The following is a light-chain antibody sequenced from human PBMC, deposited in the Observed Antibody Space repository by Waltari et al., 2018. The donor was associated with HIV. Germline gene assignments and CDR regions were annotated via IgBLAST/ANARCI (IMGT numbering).Light chain of an antibody. J-gene: IGLJ3*02. CDR3: AAWDDSLNGM. CDR1: SSHIGSTI. Sequence: QSVLTQPPSVSGTPGHNVTISCSGSSSHIGSTILNWYQPLPGAAPKLLIYTNDQRPSGVPDRFSGSKSGTSASLAISGLQSADEADYYCAAWDDSLNGMFGGGTKLTVL. CDR2: TND. V-gene: IGLV1-44*01.